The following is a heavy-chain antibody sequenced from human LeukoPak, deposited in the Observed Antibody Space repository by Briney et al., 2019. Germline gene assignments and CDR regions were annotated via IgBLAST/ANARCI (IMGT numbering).Heavy chain of an antibody. D-gene: IGHD3-3*01. CDR1: GVSISSYY. V-gene: IGHV4-59*01. CDR3: ALGKLRFLEWLLTDYYYMDV. Sequence: SETLSLTCTVSGVSISSYYWSWLRQPPGKGLEWVGYIYYSGSTNYNPSLKSRVTISVDTSKNQFSLKLSSVTAADTAVYYCALGKLRFLEWLLTDYYYMDVWGKGTTVTVS. CDR2: IYYSGST. J-gene: IGHJ6*03.